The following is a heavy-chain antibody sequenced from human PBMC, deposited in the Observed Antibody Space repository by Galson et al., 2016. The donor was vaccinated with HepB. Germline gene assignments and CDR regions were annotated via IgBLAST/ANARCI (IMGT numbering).Heavy chain of an antibody. J-gene: IGHJ4*02. D-gene: IGHD6-19*01. Sequence: SETLSLTCTVSGGSISSYYWSWIRQPPGKGLEWIGFIYDSGSTNYSPSLKSRVTISVDTSTNEFSLKLSSVTAADTAVYFCAGGGWYGEEVDFDSWGQGTLVTVSS. CDR2: IYDSGST. CDR3: AGGGWYGEEVDFDS. V-gene: IGHV4-59*01. CDR1: GGSISSYY.